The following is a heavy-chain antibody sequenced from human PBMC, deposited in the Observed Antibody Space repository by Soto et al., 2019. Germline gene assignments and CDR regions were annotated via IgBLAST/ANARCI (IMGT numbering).Heavy chain of an antibody. D-gene: IGHD3-10*01. J-gene: IGHJ5*02. CDR2: IYYSGST. CDR3: ASSVQLWFGVRYNWFDP. V-gene: IGHV4-39*01. CDR1: GGSISSSSYY. Sequence: QLQLQESGPGLVKPSETLSLTCTVSGGSISSSSYYWGWIRQPPGKGLEWIGSIYYSGSTYYNPSLKSRVTISVATSKNQFSLKLSSVTAADTAVYYCASSVQLWFGVRYNWFDPWGQGTLVTVSS.